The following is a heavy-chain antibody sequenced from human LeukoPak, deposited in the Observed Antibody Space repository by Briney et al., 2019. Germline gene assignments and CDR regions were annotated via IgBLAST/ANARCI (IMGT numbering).Heavy chain of an antibody. J-gene: IGHJ3*02. CDR3: ARVCGSATGYRLCGFDI. CDR2: VDSSWNT. V-gene: IGHV4-4*07. Sequence: SETLSLTCTVSGVSISNYFWNWIRQPAGKGLDWLGRVDSSWNTNYNPSLKSRLTMSVNTSKNQFSLKVTSVTAADTAVYYCARVCGSATGYRLCGFDIWGQGTVVTVSS. CDR1: GVSISNYF. D-gene: IGHD3-9*01.